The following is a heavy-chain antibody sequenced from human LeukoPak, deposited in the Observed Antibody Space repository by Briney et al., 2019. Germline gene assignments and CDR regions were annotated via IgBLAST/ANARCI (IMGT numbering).Heavy chain of an antibody. CDR2: INHSGST. D-gene: IGHD6-6*01. J-gene: IGHJ6*03. V-gene: IGHV4-34*01. CDR1: GGSFSGYY. Sequence: SETLSLTCAVYGGSFSGYYWSWIRQPPGKGLEWIGEINHSGSTNYNPSLKSRVTISVDTSKNQFSLKLSSVTAADTAVYYCARGRHSSSFVYYYYYYMDVWGKGTTVTVSS. CDR3: ARGRHSSSFVYYYYYYMDV.